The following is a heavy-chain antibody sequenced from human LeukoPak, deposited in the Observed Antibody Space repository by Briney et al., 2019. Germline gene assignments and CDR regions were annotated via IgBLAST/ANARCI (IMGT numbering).Heavy chain of an antibody. CDR2: ISPSGGST. CDR3: ATHWGSGAPLDY. CDR1: GYTFTSNY. J-gene: IGHJ4*02. Sequence: ASVKVSCKAFGYTFTSNYMHWVRQAPGQGPEWMGVISPSGGSTTYVQKFQGRVTITADESTSTAYMELSSLRSEDTAVYYCATHWGSGAPLDYWGQGTLVTVSS. V-gene: IGHV1-46*01. D-gene: IGHD7-27*01.